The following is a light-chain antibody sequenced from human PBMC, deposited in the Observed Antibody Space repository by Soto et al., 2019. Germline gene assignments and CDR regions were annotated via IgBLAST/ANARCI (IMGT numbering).Light chain of an antibody. J-gene: IGLJ1*01. Sequence: QSALTQPASVSGSPGQSITVSCTGTSSDVGAYNYVSWYQQHPGKAPKLIIYDVSNRPSGVSNRFSGSKSGNTASLTISGLQTEDEADYCCSSYTGSSTLYVFGTGTKLTVL. CDR1: SSDVGAYNY. CDR2: DVS. V-gene: IGLV2-14*01. CDR3: SSYTGSSTLYV.